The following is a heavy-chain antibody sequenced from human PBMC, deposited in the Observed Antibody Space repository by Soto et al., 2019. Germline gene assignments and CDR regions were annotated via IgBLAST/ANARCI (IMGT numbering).Heavy chain of an antibody. CDR3: ACWSGQNHHFGGPVDS. D-gene: IGHD4-17*01. CDR1: GYTFTSHG. CDR2: ISGYNGNT. J-gene: IGHJ4*02. Sequence: ASVKVSCKASGYTFTSHGISWVRQAPGQGLEWRGWISGYNGNTNYAQRLQGRVTITTDTSTSTAYIELRTQRSDHTAVYYWACWSGQNHHFGGPVDSWGQGTRVTVSS. V-gene: IGHV1-18*04.